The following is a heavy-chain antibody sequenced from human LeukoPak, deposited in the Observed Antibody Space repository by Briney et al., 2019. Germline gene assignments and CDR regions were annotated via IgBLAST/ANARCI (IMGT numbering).Heavy chain of an antibody. J-gene: IGHJ4*02. CDR3: AKDLDYYGSGIEC. CDR2: ISGSGGST. V-gene: IGHV3-23*01. D-gene: IGHD3-10*01. Sequence: GGSLRLSCAASGFTFSSYGMSWVRQAPGKGLEWVSAISGSGGSTYHADSVKGRFTISRDNSKNTLYLQMNSLRAEDTAVYYCAKDLDYYGSGIECWGQGTLVTVSS. CDR1: GFTFSSYG.